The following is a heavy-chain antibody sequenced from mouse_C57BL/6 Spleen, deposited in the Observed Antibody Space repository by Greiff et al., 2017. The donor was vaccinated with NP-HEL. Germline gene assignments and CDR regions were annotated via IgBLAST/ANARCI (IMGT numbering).Heavy chain of an antibody. V-gene: IGHV3-6*01. D-gene: IGHD4-1*01. CDR3: ARNWDYFDY. CDR2: ISYDGSN. J-gene: IGHJ2*01. CDR1: GYSITSGYY. Sequence: EVQLVESGPGLVKPSQSLSLTCSVTGYSITSGYYWNWIRQFPGNKLEWMGYISYDGSNNYNPSLKNRISITRDTSKNQFFLKLNSVTTEDTATYYCARNWDYFDYWGQGTTLTVSS.